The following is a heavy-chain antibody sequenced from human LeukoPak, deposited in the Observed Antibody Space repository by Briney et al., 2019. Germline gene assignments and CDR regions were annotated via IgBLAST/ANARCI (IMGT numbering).Heavy chain of an antibody. V-gene: IGHV3-74*01. J-gene: IGHJ4*02. D-gene: IGHD3-10*01. CDR3: AREEFSKRGSPNY. Sequence: GGSLRLSCAASGFTFSGYWMHWVRQAPGKGLVWVSRINTDGSSVGYADSVKGRFTISRDNAKNTLYLLMNSLRAEDTAMYYCAREEFSKRGSPNYWGQGTLVTVSS. CDR2: INTDGSSV. CDR1: GFTFSGYW.